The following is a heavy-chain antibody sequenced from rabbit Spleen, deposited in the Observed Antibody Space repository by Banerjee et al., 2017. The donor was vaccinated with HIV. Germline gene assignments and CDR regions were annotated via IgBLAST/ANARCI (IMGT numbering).Heavy chain of an antibody. J-gene: IGHJ3*01. CDR2: IFGGLTSNT. CDR1: GFSFSGSDY. Sequence: QSLEESGGDLVKPEGSLTLTCTASGFSFSGSDYMCWVRQAPGKGLEWVACIFGGLTSNTYYPTWAEGRFTVSKASSTTMTLQVTSLTAADTATYFCARDAGDNGSRLWGQGTLVTVS. D-gene: IGHD2-1*01. V-gene: IGHV1S40*01. CDR3: ARDAGDNGSRL.